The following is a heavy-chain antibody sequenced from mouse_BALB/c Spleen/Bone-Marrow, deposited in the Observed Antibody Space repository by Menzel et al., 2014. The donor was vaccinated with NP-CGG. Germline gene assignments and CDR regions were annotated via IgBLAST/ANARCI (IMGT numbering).Heavy chain of an antibody. D-gene: IGHD2-1*01. J-gene: IGHJ1*01. CDR2: IYPRDGST. CDR1: GYTFTSYG. V-gene: IGHV1S56*01. CDR3: ARSGNYYGNYYWYFDV. Sequence: QVQLQQSGPELVKPGALVKISCKASGYTFTSYGINWVKQRPGQGLVWIGWIYPRDGSTKYNEKFKGKATLTADKSPSTAYTQLSSLTSENSAVYFCARSGNYYGNYYWYFDVWGAGTTVTVSS.